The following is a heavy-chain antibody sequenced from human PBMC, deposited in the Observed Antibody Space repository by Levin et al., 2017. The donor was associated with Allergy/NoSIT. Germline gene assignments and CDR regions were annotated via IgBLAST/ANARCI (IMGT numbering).Heavy chain of an antibody. CDR2: ISGDSIYI. D-gene: IGHD6-6*01. Sequence: SCAASGFTFRTYSMNWVRQAPGKGLEWVSSISGDSIYIYYADSVKGRFTISRDNAKNSLYLQMNSLRAEDTAVYYCAREIGSSSSSLADYWGQGTLVTVSS. CDR3: AREIGSSSSSLADY. CDR1: GFTFRTYS. J-gene: IGHJ4*02. V-gene: IGHV3-21*01.